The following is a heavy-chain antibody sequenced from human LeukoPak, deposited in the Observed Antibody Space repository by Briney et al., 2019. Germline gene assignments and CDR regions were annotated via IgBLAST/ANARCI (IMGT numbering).Heavy chain of an antibody. Sequence: SETLSLTCAVYGGSFSGYYWSWIRQHPGKGLEWIGYIYYSGSTYCNPSLKSRVTISVDTSKNQFSLKLSSVTAADTAVYYCARDLSYGMDVWGQGTTVTVSS. CDR1: GGSFSGYY. J-gene: IGHJ6*02. V-gene: IGHV4-31*11. CDR2: IYYSGST. CDR3: ARDLSYGMDV.